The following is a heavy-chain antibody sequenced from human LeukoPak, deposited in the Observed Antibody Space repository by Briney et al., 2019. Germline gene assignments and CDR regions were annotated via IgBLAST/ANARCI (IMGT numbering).Heavy chain of an antibody. V-gene: IGHV1-69*04. CDR1: AGTFSSYA. Sequence: SMKVSCKVSAGTFSSYAISWVRHAHGQGLELMGTIIPILGITNYAQNLQGRVTITADKSTSTAYMELSSLRSEDTGVYFCARVTSGARYNWFDAWGPGTLVTVSS. CDR3: ARVTSGARYNWFDA. CDR2: IIPILGIT. D-gene: IGHD1-26*01. J-gene: IGHJ5*02.